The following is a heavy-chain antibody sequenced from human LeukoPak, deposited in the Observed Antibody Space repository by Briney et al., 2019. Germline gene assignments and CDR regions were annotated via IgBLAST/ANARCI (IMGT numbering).Heavy chain of an antibody. CDR1: GFTFSSYT. V-gene: IGHV3-23*01. CDR2: ITTGDGNT. J-gene: IGHJ4*02. D-gene: IGHD7-27*01. CDR3: AKDGGLWVSAHWGDS. Sequence: GGSLRLSCTASGFTFSSYTMTWVRQAPGKGLKWVSTITTGDGNTYYADSVKGRLTVSRDDSKNTLYLQMNSLRAEDTAAYYCAKDGGLWVSAHWGDSWGRGTLVTVSS.